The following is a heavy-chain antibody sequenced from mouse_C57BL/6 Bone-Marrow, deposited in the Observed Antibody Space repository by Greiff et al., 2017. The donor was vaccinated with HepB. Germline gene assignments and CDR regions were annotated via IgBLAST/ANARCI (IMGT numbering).Heavy chain of an antibody. Sequence: VQRVESGAELAKPGASVKLSCKASGYTFTSYWMHWVKQRPGQGLEWIGYINPSSGYTKYNQKFKDKATVTADKSSSTAYMQLSSLTYEDSAVYYCARIFITTVVATDWYFDVWGTGTTVTVSS. J-gene: IGHJ1*03. V-gene: IGHV1-7*01. D-gene: IGHD1-1*01. CDR3: ARIFITTVVATDWYFDV. CDR2: INPSSGYT. CDR1: GYTFTSYW.